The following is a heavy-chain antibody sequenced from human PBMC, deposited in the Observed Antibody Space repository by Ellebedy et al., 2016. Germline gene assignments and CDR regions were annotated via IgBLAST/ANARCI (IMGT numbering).Heavy chain of an antibody. D-gene: IGHD6-13*01. CDR2: ISYDGSDK. V-gene: IGHV3-30*18. CDR1: GFTFSTYG. CDR3: ANSFSGSSSWYPFDY. Sequence: GGSLRLXXAASGFTFSTYGMHWVRQAPGKGLEWVAVISYDGSDKYYADSVKGRFTISRDNSKNTLYLQMNSLRAEDTAVYYCANSFSGSSSWYPFDYWGQGTLVTVSS. J-gene: IGHJ4*02.